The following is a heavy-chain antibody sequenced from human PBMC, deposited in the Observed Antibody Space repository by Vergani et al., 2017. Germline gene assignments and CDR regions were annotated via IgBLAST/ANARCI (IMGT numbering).Heavy chain of an antibody. CDR1: GYTFTSYA. J-gene: IGHJ6*02. D-gene: IGHD5-24*01. Sequence: QVQLVQSGAEVKKPGASVKVSCKASGYTFTSYAIHWVRQAPGQRLEWMGWINTGNGNTKYSQNFQGRVTITRDTSASTAYMELSSLRSEDTAVYYCARFRGVVMVTRSYFYGMDVWGQGTTVTVSS. V-gene: IGHV1-3*04. CDR3: ARFRGVVMVTRSYFYGMDV. CDR2: INTGNGNT.